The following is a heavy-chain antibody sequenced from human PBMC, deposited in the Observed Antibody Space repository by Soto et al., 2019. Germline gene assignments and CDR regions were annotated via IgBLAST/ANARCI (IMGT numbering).Heavy chain of an antibody. CDR1: GGSFSSYA. J-gene: IGHJ4*02. V-gene: IGHV1-69*13. D-gene: IGHD3-22*01. CDR2: IIPIFGTA. Sequence: GASVKVSCKACGGSFSSYAISWVRQGPGQWLEWMGGIIPIFGTANYAQKFQGRVTITADESTSTAYMELSSLRSEDTAVYYCARLTSNYYDSSGHFDYWGQGTLVTVSS. CDR3: ARLTSNYYDSSGHFDY.